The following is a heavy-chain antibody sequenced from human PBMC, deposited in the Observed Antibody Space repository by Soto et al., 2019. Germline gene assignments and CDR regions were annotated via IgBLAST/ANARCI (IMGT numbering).Heavy chain of an antibody. CDR2: INPNSGGT. CDR1: GCTFTGYY. CDR3: ARFITGTKYYFDY. J-gene: IGHJ4*02. V-gene: IGHV1-2*04. D-gene: IGHD1-20*01. Sequence: ASVKVSCKASGCTFTGYYMHWVRQAPGQGLEWMGWINPNSGGTNYAQKFQGWVTMTRDTSISTAYMELSRLRSDDTAVYYCARFITGTKYYFDYWGQGTLVTVSS.